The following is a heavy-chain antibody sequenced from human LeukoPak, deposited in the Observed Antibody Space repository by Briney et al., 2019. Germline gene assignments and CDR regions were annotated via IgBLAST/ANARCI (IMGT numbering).Heavy chain of an antibody. CDR3: AREPRYYYDSSGYYYFDY. Sequence: SETLSLTCAVYGGSFSGYYWSWIRQPPGKGLEWIGEINHSGSTNYNPSLKSRVTISVDTSKNQFSLKLSSVTAADTAVYYCAREPRYYYDSSGYYYFDYWGQGTLVTVSS. V-gene: IGHV4-34*01. CDR1: GGSFSGYY. CDR2: INHSGST. J-gene: IGHJ4*02. D-gene: IGHD3-22*01.